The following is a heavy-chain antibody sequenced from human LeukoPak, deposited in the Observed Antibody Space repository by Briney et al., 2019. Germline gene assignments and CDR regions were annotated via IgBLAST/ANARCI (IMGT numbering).Heavy chain of an antibody. J-gene: IGHJ6*03. CDR3: ARAIPMIPYMDV. Sequence: SETLSLTCTVSGGSINSYYWSWIRQPSGKGLEWIGYIYYSGSTNYNPSLKSRVTISVDTSKNQFSLKLSSVTAADTAVYYCARAIPMIPYMDVWGKGTTVTVSS. D-gene: IGHD3-22*01. CDR2: IYYSGST. V-gene: IGHV4-59*01. CDR1: GGSINSYY.